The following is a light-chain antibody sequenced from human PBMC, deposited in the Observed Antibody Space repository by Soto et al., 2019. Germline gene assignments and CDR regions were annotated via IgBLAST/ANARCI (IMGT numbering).Light chain of an antibody. V-gene: IGKV1-5*03. Sequence: DIQMTQSPSTLSASVGDRVTITCRASQSICRWLAWYQQKPGKAPKLLIYKASSLESGVPSRFSGSGSGTEFTLTISSLQPDDFATYYCQQYNSYWTFGQGTKVEIK. J-gene: IGKJ1*01. CDR2: KAS. CDR3: QQYNSYWT. CDR1: QSICRW.